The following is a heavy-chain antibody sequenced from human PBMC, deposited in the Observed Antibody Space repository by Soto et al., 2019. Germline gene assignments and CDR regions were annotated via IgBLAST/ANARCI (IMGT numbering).Heavy chain of an antibody. CDR2: ITGSGATT. Sequence: EAPLSESGGGLVQPGGSLRLSCAASGFKFSESSLSWIRQAPGKGLEWISTITGSGATTYYADSVKGRFTISRDNSKSTVDLQMNSLRAEDTSVYFCTRPKLLPAIVGAFAIWGHGSVVTVSS. V-gene: IGHV3-23*01. D-gene: IGHD3-22*01. CDR1: GFKFSESS. CDR3: TRPKLLPAIVGAFAI. J-gene: IGHJ3*02.